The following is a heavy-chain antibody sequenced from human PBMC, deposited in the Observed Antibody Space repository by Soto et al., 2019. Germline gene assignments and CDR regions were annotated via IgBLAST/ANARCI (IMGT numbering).Heavy chain of an antibody. CDR2: ISAYNGNT. V-gene: IGHV1-18*01. Sequence: QVQLVQSGAEVKKPGASVKVSCKASGVTFTNYAINWVRQAPGQGLEWMGWISAYNGNTNYAQKLQGRVTMTTDTYTSTAYMELRSLRSDDTAVYYCASGWFGEFVYYFDYWGQGTLVTVSS. CDR1: GVTFTNYA. J-gene: IGHJ4*02. D-gene: IGHD3-10*01. CDR3: ASGWFGEFVYYFDY.